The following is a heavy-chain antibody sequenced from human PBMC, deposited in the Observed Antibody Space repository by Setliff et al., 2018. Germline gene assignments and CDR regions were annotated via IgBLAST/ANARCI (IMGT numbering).Heavy chain of an antibody. D-gene: IGHD4-17*01. V-gene: IGHV7-4-1*02. J-gene: IGHJ4*01. CDR1: GYTFTVYT. Sequence: ASVKVSCKVSGYTFTVYTMNWVRQAPGQGLEWMGWINTYTGSPTYAQGFTGRFVFSLDTSVSTAYLQISSLKAEDTATYYCARADHLVTTTFDYWGQGTLVTVSS. CDR2: INTYTGSP. CDR3: ARADHLVTTTFDY.